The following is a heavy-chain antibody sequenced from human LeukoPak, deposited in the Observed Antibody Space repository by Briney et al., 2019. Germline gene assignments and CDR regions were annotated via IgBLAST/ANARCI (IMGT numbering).Heavy chain of an antibody. Sequence: SETLSLTCTVSGGSISSYYWSWIRQPPGKGLEWIGEIYHSGSTNYNPSLKSRVTISVDKSKNQFSLKLSSVTAADTAVYYCARGGGSIFGVVHFYGMDVWGQGTTVTVSS. J-gene: IGHJ6*02. CDR1: GGSISSYY. CDR2: IYHSGST. CDR3: ARGGGSIFGVVHFYGMDV. D-gene: IGHD3-3*01. V-gene: IGHV4-59*12.